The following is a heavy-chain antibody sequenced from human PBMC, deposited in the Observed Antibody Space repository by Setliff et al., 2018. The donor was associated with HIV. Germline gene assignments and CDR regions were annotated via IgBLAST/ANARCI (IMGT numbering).Heavy chain of an antibody. J-gene: IGHJ6*03. CDR2: ISGSAGST. D-gene: IGHD3-10*01. V-gene: IGHV3-23*01. CDR3: AKPYRGSVVRDQGYMDV. Sequence: GGSLRLSCAVSGFTFSSYAMGWVRQAPGKGLEWVSAISGSAGSTYYADSVKGRFTISGDNSKNTLYLQMNSLRAEDTAVYYCAKPYRGSVVRDQGYMDVWGKGTTVTVSS. CDR1: GFTFSSYA.